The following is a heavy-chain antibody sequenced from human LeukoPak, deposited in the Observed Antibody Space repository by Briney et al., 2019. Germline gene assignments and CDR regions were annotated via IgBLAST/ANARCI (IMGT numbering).Heavy chain of an antibody. D-gene: IGHD5-24*01. CDR3: ARVEMATTYYYYGVDV. J-gene: IGHJ6*02. CDR1: GFTFSSYG. CDR2: ISSSGSTI. V-gene: IGHV3-48*04. Sequence: PGGSLRLSCAASGFTFSSYGMNWVRQAPGKGLEWVSYISSSGSTIYYADSVKGRFTISRDNAKTSLYLQMNSLRAEDTAFYYCARVEMATTYYYYGVDVWGQGTTVTVSS.